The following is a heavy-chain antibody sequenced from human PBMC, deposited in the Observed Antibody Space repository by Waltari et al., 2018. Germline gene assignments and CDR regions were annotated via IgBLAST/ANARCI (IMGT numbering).Heavy chain of an antibody. J-gene: IGHJ5*02. V-gene: IGHV1-3*01. D-gene: IGHD3-10*01. CDR2: INAGNGNT. CDR3: ARGRFTMVQWVAFDP. Sequence: QVQLVQSGAEVKKPGASVKVSCKASGYTFTSYAMHWARQAPGQRLEWMGWINAGNGNTKYSQKFQGRVTITRDTSASTAYMELSSLRSEDTAVYYCARGRFTMVQWVAFDPWGQGTLVTVSS. CDR1: GYTFTSYA.